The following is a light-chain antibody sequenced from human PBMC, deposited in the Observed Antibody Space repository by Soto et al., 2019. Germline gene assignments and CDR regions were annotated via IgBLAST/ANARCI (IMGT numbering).Light chain of an antibody. CDR1: NSDVGAFNY. Sequence: QSALTQPASVSGSPGQSITISCTGTNSDVGAFNYVSWYQQHPGKAPKMMIYEVSNRPSGVPDRFSGSKSGTSASLAITGLQAEDEADYYCQSYDSSLSGSRVFGGGTKLTVL. J-gene: IGLJ2*01. V-gene: IGLV2-14*01. CDR3: QSYDSSLSGSRV. CDR2: EVS.